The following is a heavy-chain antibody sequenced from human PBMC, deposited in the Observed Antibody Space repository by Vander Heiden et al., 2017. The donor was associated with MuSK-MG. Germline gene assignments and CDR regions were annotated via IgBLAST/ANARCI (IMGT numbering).Heavy chain of an antibody. V-gene: IGHV3-48*03. D-gene: IGHD4-17*01. J-gene: IGHJ4*01. Sequence: EVQLVESGGGLVQPGGSLRLSCAASGFTFSSYEMNWVRQAPGKGLEWVSYFSSRGSTIYYAESGKGRFTISRDNAKNSRYLHMNRLRAEDTAGCCCAIDTPVTLLDYWGHGRRVTLAS. CDR1: GFTFSSYE. CDR2: FSSRGSTI. CDR3: AIDTPVTLLDY.